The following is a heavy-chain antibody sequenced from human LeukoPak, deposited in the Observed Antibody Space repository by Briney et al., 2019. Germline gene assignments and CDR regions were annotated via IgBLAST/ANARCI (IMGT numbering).Heavy chain of an antibody. Sequence: ASVKVSYKVSGYTLTELSMHWVRQAPGKGLEWMGGFDPEDGETIYAQKFQGRVTMTEDTSTDTAYVELSSLRSEDTAVYYCATDLRGYCSSTNCYDWGQGTLVTVSS. V-gene: IGHV1-24*01. J-gene: IGHJ4*02. CDR2: FDPEDGET. CDR1: GYTLTELS. CDR3: ATDLRGYCSSTNCYD. D-gene: IGHD2-2*01.